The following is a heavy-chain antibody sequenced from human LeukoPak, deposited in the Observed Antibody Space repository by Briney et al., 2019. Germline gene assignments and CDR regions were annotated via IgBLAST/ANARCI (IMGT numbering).Heavy chain of an antibody. V-gene: IGHV4-30-2*01. CDR1: GGSISSGGYY. CDR2: IYHSGST. CDR3: ARQRQRVDAFDI. J-gene: IGHJ3*02. D-gene: IGHD5-24*01. Sequence: PSETLSLTCTVSGGSISSGGYYWSRIRQPPGKGLEWIGYIYHSGSTYYNPSLKSRVTISVDRSKNQFSLKLSSVTAADTAVYYCARQRQRVDAFDIWGQGTMVTVSS.